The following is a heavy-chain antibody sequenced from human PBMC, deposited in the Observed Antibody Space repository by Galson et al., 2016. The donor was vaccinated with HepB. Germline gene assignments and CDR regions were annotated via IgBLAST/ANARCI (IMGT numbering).Heavy chain of an antibody. CDR3: ARDYTSGCFDGSWFDP. CDR1: GSTVSRNH. J-gene: IGHJ5*02. Sequence: SLRLSCAASGSTVSRNHMSWVRQAPGKGLEWVSTLFSDGDTSYTDSVKGRFTISRDNPKYTLYLQMNSQRVDDTAVYYCARDYTSGCFDGSWFDPWGQGTLVTFSS. V-gene: IGHV3-53*01. CDR2: LFSDGDT. D-gene: IGHD6-19*01.